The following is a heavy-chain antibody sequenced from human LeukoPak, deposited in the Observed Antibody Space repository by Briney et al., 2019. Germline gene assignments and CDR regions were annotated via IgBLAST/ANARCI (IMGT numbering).Heavy chain of an antibody. CDR3: ARAGEGDYYDSSGYPKYFDY. V-gene: IGHV3-48*03. CDR1: GFTFSSYE. Sequence: GGSLRLSCAASGFTFSSYEMNWVRQAPGKGLEWVSYISSSGSTIYYADSVKGRFTISRDNAKNSLYLQMNSLRAEDTAVYYCARAGEGDYYDSSGYPKYFDYWGQGTLVTVSS. CDR2: ISSSGSTI. J-gene: IGHJ4*02. D-gene: IGHD3-22*01.